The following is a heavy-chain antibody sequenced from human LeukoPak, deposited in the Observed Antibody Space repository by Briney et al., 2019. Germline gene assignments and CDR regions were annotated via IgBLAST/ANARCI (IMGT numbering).Heavy chain of an antibody. CDR1: GYTFTGYY. CDR3: ARDRTIFGVVMPEWYFDY. Sequence: GASVKVSCKASGYTFTGYYMHWGRQAPGQGLEWMGWINPNSGGTNYAQKFQGRVTMTRDTSISTAYMELSRLRSDDTAVYYCARDRTIFGVVMPEWYFDYWGQGTLVTVSS. J-gene: IGHJ4*02. D-gene: IGHD3-3*01. V-gene: IGHV1-2*02. CDR2: INPNSGGT.